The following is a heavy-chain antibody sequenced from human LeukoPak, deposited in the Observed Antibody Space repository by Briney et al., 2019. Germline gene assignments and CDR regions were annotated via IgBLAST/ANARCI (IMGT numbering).Heavy chain of an antibody. CDR1: GGSISSYY. CDR3: AREAIAVAGTDYYYYMDV. CDR2: IYYSGST. V-gene: IGHV4-59*01. Sequence: SETLSLTCTVSGGSISSYYWSWIRQPPGKGLEWIGYIYYSGSTNYNPSLKSRVTISVDTSKNQFSLKLSSVTAADTAVYYCAREAIAVAGTDYYYYMDVWGKGTTVTVSS. D-gene: IGHD6-19*01. J-gene: IGHJ6*03.